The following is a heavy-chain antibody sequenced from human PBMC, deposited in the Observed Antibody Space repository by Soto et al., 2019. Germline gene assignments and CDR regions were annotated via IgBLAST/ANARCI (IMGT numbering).Heavy chain of an antibody. CDR1: GGTFSSYA. CDR3: GNDGGMDGRFGNWTDS. V-gene: IGHV1-69*13. J-gene: IGHJ5*01. D-gene: IGHD2-2*03. CDR2: IIPIFGTA. Sequence: SVKVSCKASGGTFSSYAMSWVRQAPGQGLESLGGIIPIFGTANYAQQFQDRVTITADESPTTAYMVLRSLRSDDTASYYCGNDGGMDGRFGNWTDSWGKGSLVSDSS.